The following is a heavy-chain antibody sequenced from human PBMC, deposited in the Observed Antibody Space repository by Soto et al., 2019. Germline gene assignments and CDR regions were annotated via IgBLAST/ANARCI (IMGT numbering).Heavy chain of an antibody. Sequence: KGLEWVSGISGGGGSTYYADSVLGRFTISRDNSKDTLYLQLNSLRAEDTAFFFKEEEGIRVTVPVSAFLLNRSSDL. CDR3: EEEGIRVTVPVSAFLLNRSSDL. CDR2: ISGGGGST. J-gene: IGHJ2*01. D-gene: IGHD3-16*02. V-gene: IGHV3-23*01.